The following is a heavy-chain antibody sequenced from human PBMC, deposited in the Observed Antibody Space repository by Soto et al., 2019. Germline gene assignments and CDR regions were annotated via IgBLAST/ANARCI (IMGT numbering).Heavy chain of an antibody. CDR2: FSGTGGGT. J-gene: IGHJ4*02. Sequence: EVQLLESGGGLVQPGGSLRLTCAASGFTFSTYAMSWVRQAPGKGLEWVSVFSGTGGGTYYADSVKGRFTISRDNSKDTLYLQMNSLRAEDTAVYYCARAPRTYDFPYYCDYGGQGTLVTVSS. CDR1: GFTFSTYA. CDR3: ARAPRTYDFPYYCDY. V-gene: IGHV3-23*01. D-gene: IGHD3-16*01.